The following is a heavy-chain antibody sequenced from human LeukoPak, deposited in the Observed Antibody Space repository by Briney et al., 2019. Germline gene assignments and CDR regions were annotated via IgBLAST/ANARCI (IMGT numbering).Heavy chain of an antibody. CDR3: ARNPAFYGGTVVNYYFDY. J-gene: IGHJ4*02. Sequence: EASVKVSCKASGGTFSSYAISWVRQAPGQGLEWMGGIIPIFGTANYAQKFQGRVTITADESTSTAYMELSSLRSEDTAVYYCARNPAFYGGTVVNYYFDYWGRGTLVTVSS. V-gene: IGHV1-69*13. CDR1: GGTFSSYA. D-gene: IGHD4-23*01. CDR2: IIPIFGTA.